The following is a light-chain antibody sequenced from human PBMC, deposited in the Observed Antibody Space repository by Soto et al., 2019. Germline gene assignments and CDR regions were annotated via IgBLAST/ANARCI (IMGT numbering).Light chain of an antibody. Sequence: EIVVTQSPGTLSLSPGERATLSCRASQSVSSSYLAWYQQKPGQAPRLLIYGASSRATGIPDRFSGSGSGTDFTLTISRLEPEDVAVYDCQQYGSSPWTFGQGTKVEIK. V-gene: IGKV3-20*01. CDR1: QSVSSSY. J-gene: IGKJ1*01. CDR3: QQYGSSPWT. CDR2: GAS.